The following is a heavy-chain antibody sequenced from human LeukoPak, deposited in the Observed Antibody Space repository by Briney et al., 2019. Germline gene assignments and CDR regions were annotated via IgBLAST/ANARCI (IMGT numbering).Heavy chain of an antibody. J-gene: IGHJ5*02. CDR1: GFTFDDYA. CDR3: AKDYSYDSSGYANWFDP. D-gene: IGHD3-22*01. CDR2: ISWNSGSI. Sequence: GRSLRLSCAASGFTFDDYAMHWVRQAPGKGLEWVSGISWNSGSIGYADSVKGRFTISRDNAKNSPYLQMNSLRAEDTALYYCAKDYSYDSSGYANWFDPWGQGTLVTVSS. V-gene: IGHV3-9*01.